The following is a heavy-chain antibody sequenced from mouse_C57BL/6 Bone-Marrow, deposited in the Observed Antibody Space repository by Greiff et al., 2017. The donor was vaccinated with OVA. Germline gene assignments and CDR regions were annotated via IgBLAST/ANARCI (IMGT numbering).Heavy chain of an antibody. V-gene: IGHV8-8*01. CDR2: IWWDGVK. J-gene: IGHJ1*03. CDR1: GFSLSTFGMG. CDR3: ARMIPYWYFDG. Sequence: VKLQESGPGILQPSQTLSLTCSSSGFSLSTFGMGLVWLRHPSGQGLEWLVHIWWDGVKYYNPALKSRVAISKDTSKSKVFLKNAEVDSADTGTYYCARMIPYWYFDGWGTGTTVTVSS.